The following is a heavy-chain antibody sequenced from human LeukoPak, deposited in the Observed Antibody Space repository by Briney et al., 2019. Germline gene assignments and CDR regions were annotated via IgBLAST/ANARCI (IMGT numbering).Heavy chain of an antibody. CDR2: IYYSGST. V-gene: IGHV4-59*01. CDR1: GFTFRRYG. Sequence: GSLRLSCAASGFTFRRYGMSWVRQAPGKGLEWIGYIYYSGSTNYNPSLKSRVTISVDTSKNQFSLKLSSVTAADTAVYYCASTSVFSYYYMDVWGKGTTVTISS. CDR3: ASTSVFSYYYMDV. D-gene: IGHD2/OR15-2a*01. J-gene: IGHJ6*03.